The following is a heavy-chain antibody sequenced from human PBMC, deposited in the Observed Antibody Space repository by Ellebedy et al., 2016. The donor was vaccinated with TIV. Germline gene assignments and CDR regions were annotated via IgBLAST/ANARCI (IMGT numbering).Heavy chain of an antibody. CDR3: ARARGYSSAYYDY. J-gene: IGHJ4*01. CDR2: INHSGST. CDR1: GGSFSGNY. Sequence: MPGGSLRLSCAVYGGSFSGNYWSWIRQPPGKGLEWIGEINHSGSTNSNPSLKSRVTLSVDKSKNHFSLRVTSVTAADSGVYFCARARGYSSAYYDYWGQGALVTVSS. V-gene: IGHV4-34*01. D-gene: IGHD6-19*01.